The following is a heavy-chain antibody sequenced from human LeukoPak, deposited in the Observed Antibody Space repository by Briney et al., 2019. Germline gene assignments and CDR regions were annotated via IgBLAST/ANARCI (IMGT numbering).Heavy chain of an antibody. D-gene: IGHD6-19*01. Sequence: PGGSLRLSCAASGFTFSSYAMSWVRQAPGKGLEWVSAISGSGGSTYYADSVKGRFTISRDNSKNTLYLQMNSLRAEDTAVYYCAKDGYSSGWGVHYFDYWGQGTLVTVSS. CDR3: AKDGYSSGWGVHYFDY. V-gene: IGHV3-23*01. J-gene: IGHJ4*02. CDR2: ISGSGGST. CDR1: GFTFSSYA.